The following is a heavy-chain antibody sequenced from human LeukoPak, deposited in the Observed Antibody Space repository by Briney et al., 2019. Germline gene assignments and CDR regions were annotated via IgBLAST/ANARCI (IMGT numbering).Heavy chain of an antibody. CDR3: ARRLSGAFDI. CDR1: GGSISSSSYY. D-gene: IGHD3-10*01. V-gene: IGHV4-39*01. CDR2: IYYSGST. J-gene: IGHJ3*02. Sequence: SETLSLTCTVSGGSISSSSYYWGWIRQPPGKGLAWIGSIYYSGSTYYNPSLKSRVTISVDTSKNQFSLKLSSVTAADTAVYYCARRLSGAFDIWGQGTMVTVSS.